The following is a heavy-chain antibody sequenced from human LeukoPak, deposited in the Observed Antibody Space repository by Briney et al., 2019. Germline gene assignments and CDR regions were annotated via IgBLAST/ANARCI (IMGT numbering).Heavy chain of an antibody. CDR1: GYTFTSYG. D-gene: IGHD5-18*01. CDR3: ARDRYGRDSYGYVWFDP. Sequence: GASVKVSCKASGYTFTSYGISWVRQAPRQGLEWMGWISAYNGNTNYAQKLQGRVTMTTDTSTSTAYMELRSLRSEDTAVYYCARDRYGRDSYGYVWFDPWGQGTLVTVSS. V-gene: IGHV1-18*01. J-gene: IGHJ5*02. CDR2: ISAYNGNT.